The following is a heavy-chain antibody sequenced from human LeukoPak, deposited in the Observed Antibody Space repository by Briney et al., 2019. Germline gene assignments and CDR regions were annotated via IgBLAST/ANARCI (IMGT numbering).Heavy chain of an antibody. Sequence: GGSLRLSCAAPGLTFSGYWMSWVRQAPGKGLEWVANIKQDGSEKYYVDSVKGRFTISRDNAKNSLYLQMNSLRAEDTAVYYCARDGGYDILTGYSPDYWGQGTLVTVSS. J-gene: IGHJ4*02. CDR2: IKQDGSEK. CDR1: GLTFSGYW. V-gene: IGHV3-7*05. D-gene: IGHD3-9*01. CDR3: ARDGGYDILTGYSPDY.